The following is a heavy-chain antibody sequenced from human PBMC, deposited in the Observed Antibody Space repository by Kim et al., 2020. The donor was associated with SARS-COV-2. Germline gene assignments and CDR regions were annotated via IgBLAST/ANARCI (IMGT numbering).Heavy chain of an antibody. CDR1: GFTFSSYW. D-gene: IGHD4-17*01. CDR2: IKQDGSEK. Sequence: GGSLRLSCAASGFTFSSYWMSWVRQAPGKGLEWVANIKQDGSEKYYVDSVKGRFTISRDNAKNSLYLQMNSLRAEDTAVYYCARRGADYGDYLYWYFDLWGRGTLVTVSS. J-gene: IGHJ2*01. V-gene: IGHV3-7*01. CDR3: ARRGADYGDYLYWYFDL.